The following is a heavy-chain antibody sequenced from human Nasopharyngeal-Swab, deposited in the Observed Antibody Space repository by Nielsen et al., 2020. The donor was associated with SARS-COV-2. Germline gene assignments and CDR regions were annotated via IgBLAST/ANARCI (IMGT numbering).Heavy chain of an antibody. CDR1: GYTFTGYY. V-gene: IGHV1-2*02. J-gene: IGHJ3*02. D-gene: IGHD5-24*01. Sequence: ASVKVSCKASGYTFTGYYMHWVRQAPGQGLEWMGWINPNSGGTNYAQKFQGRVTMTRDTSISTAYMELSRLRSDDTAVYYCAGSSMADDAFDIWGQGTMVTVSS. CDR2: INPNSGGT. CDR3: AGSSMADDAFDI.